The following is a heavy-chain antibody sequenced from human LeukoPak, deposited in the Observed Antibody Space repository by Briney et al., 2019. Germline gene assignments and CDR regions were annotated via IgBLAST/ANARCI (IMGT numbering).Heavy chain of an antibody. CDR1: GGSISSGSYY. D-gene: IGHD4/OR15-4a*01. V-gene: IGHV4-39*07. CDR2: IYYSGST. J-gene: IGHJ4*02. Sequence: PSETLSLTCTVSGGSISSGSYYWSWIRQPAGKGLEWIGSIYYSGSTYYNPSLKSRVTISVDTSKNQFSLKLSSVTAADTAVYYCAREAFDYHWGQGTLVTVSS. CDR3: AREAFDYH.